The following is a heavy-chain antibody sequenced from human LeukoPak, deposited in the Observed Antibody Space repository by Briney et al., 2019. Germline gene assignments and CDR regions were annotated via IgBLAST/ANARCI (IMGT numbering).Heavy chain of an antibody. CDR1: GYTFTGYY. CDR3: ARGLTRAMVRGVLEVY. D-gene: IGHD3-10*01. Sequence: GASVKVSCKASGYTFTGYYMHWVRQAPGQGLEWMGWINPNSGGTNYAQKFQGRVTMTRDTSISTAYMELSGLRSDDTAGYYCARGLTRAMVRGVLEVYWGQGTLVTVSS. V-gene: IGHV1-2*02. J-gene: IGHJ4*02. CDR2: INPNSGGT.